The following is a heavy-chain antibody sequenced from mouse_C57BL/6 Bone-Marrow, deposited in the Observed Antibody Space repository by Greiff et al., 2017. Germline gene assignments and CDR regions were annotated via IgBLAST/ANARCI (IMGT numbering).Heavy chain of an antibody. CDR3: ATKPHYYGSSYEYFDV. V-gene: IGHV1-50*01. J-gene: IGHJ1*03. CDR2: IDPSDSYT. D-gene: IGHD1-1*01. CDR1: GYTFTSYW. Sequence: QVQLQQPGAELVKPGASVKLSCKASGYTFTSYWMQWVKQRPGQGLEWIGEIDPSDSYTNYKQKFKGKATLTVDTSSSTAYMQLSSLTSEDSAVYYCATKPHYYGSSYEYFDVWGTGTTVTVSS.